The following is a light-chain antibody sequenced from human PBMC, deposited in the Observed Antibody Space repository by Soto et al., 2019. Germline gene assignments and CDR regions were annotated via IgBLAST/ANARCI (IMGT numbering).Light chain of an antibody. CDR3: QQYGSSTWT. V-gene: IGKV3-20*01. Sequence: EIVLTQSPGTLSLSPGERATLSFRASQSVSSNYLAWYQQKPGQAPRLLLYGTSTRAAGIPDRFSGSGSGTDFTLTISRLEPEDFAVYYCQQYGSSTWTFGQGTKVDI. CDR1: QSVSSNY. CDR2: GTS. J-gene: IGKJ1*01.